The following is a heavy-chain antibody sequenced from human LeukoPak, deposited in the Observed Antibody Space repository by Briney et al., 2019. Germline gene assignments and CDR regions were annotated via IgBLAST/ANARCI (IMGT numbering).Heavy chain of an antibody. CDR3: ARVSGYDWESFYDY. J-gene: IGHJ4*02. V-gene: IGHV4-59*01. Sequence: SETLSLTCTVSDDSITMYYWTWIRQPPGKGLEWIGYVDHTGTTNFNPSLNGRVSISRDTSKNFFSLRLRSVTAADTAVYYCARVSGYDWESFYDYWGQGTLVTVSS. D-gene: IGHD5-12*01. CDR1: DDSITMYY. CDR2: VDHTGTT.